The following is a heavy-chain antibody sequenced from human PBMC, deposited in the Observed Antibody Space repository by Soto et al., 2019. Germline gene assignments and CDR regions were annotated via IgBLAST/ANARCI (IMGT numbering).Heavy chain of an antibody. Sequence: EVQLVESGGGLAQPGGSLRLSCVASGFTFSSYSINWIRQAPGKGPEWVSWISPAGNSVDYTDSVKGRFTISRDNAENSLYQEMNSLIDEDTAVYYCVRDHLWAFDYWGQGTLVTVSS. CDR2: ISPAGNSV. V-gene: IGHV3-48*02. CDR1: GFTFSSYS. D-gene: IGHD3-16*01. J-gene: IGHJ4*02. CDR3: VRDHLWAFDY.